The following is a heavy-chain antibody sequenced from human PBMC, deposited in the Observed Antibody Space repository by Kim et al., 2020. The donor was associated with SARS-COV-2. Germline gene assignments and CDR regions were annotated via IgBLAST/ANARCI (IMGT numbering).Heavy chain of an antibody. D-gene: IGHD6-19*01. CDR2: ISGSGGST. J-gene: IGHJ4*02. Sequence: GGSLRLSCAASGFTFSSYAMSWVRQAPGKGLEWVSAISGSGGSTYYADSVKDRFTISRDNSKNTLYLQMNSLRAEDTAVYYCAKDPGIAVAGTGTRSQAYWGQGTLVTVSS. CDR1: GFTFSSYA. V-gene: IGHV3-23*01. CDR3: AKDPGIAVAGTGTRSQAY.